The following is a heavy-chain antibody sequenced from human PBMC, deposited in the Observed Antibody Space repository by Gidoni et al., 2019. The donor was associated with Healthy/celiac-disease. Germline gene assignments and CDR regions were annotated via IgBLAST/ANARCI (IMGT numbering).Heavy chain of an antibody. J-gene: IGHJ3*02. Sequence: QVQLQQWGAGLLKPSETLSLTCAVYGGSFSGYYWSWIRQPPGKGLEWIGEINHSGSTNYNPSLKSRVTISVDTSKNQFSLKLSSVTAADTAVYYCARTPHAGAFDIWGQGTMVTVSS. CDR1: GGSFSGYY. V-gene: IGHV4-34*01. CDR2: INHSGST. CDR3: ARTPHAGAFDI. D-gene: IGHD3-10*01.